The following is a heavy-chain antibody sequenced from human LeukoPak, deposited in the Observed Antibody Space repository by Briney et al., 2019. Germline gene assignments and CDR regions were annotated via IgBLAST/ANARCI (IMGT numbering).Heavy chain of an antibody. J-gene: IGHJ4*02. D-gene: IGHD3-9*01. V-gene: IGHV1-2*02. CDR3: ARDSTLHDILTGYSPYYFDY. Sequence: ASVKVSCKASGYTFIGYYMHWVRQAPGQGLEWMGWINPYTGDTNSAQKFQGRVTMTRDTSISTAYVELSRLRSDDTAVYYCARDSTLHDILTGYSPYYFDYWGQGTLVTVSS. CDR1: GYTFIGYY. CDR2: INPYTGDT.